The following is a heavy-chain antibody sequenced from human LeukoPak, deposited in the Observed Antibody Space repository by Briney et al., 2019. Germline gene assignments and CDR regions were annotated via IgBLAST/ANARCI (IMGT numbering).Heavy chain of an antibody. V-gene: IGHV4-59*01. J-gene: IGHJ3*02. CDR2: IHYRGST. CDR3: ARSRSGYSYEHGAFEI. Sequence: SETLPLTCTVSGGSISTYYWSWIRQPPGKGLEWIAYIHYRGSTTYNPSLRSRVTISVDTSRNQFSLKLSSVTAADTAVYYCARSRSGYSYEHGAFEIWGQGTMVTVSS. CDR1: GGSISTYY. D-gene: IGHD5-18*01.